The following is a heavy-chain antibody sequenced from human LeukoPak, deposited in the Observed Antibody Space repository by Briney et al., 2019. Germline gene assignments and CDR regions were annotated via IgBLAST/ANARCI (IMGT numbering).Heavy chain of an antibody. V-gene: IGHV3-30*16. J-gene: IGHJ4*02. D-gene: IGHD4-17*01. CDR3: AKDLATVTTNLVDY. Sequence: LGGSLRLSCAVSGFTFRSYAMSWVGQAPGKGLEGVAVISYDGSNKYYSDSVKGRFTISRANSKNTLYLQMYSLRAEDTAVYYCAKDLATVTTNLVDYWGQGSLVTVSS. CDR1: GFTFRSYA. CDR2: ISYDGSNK.